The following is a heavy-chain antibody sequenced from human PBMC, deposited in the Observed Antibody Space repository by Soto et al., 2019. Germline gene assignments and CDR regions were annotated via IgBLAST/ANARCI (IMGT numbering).Heavy chain of an antibody. D-gene: IGHD3-3*01. J-gene: IGHJ3*02. CDR2: ISSSSSTI. V-gene: IGHV3-48*02. CDR1: GFTLRSYS. Sequence: GGALKLSPAAPGFTLRSYSMNLGPPAPGEGVGGGFYISSSSSTIYYADSVKGRFTISRDNAKNSLYLQMNSLRDEDTAVYYCARDKGGKGGRITIFGVVPNAFDIWGQGTMVTVSS. CDR3: ARDKGGKGGRITIFGVVPNAFDI.